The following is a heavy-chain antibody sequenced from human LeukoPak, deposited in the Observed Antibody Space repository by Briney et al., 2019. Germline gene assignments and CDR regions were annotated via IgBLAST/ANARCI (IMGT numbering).Heavy chain of an antibody. CDR1: GASINVDTNY. CDR2: AHSGGRT. V-gene: IGHV4-39*07. D-gene: IGHD3-3*01. J-gene: IGHJ4*02. Sequence: PSETQSLTCTVSGASINVDTNYWGWVRQAPGKGLEWIGSAHSGGRTHSNPSLKTRLTMSRDTSQNQFSLQLRSLTAADTAVYFCAMYTSGTMFDSWGQGILVTVSS. CDR3: AMYTSGTMFDS.